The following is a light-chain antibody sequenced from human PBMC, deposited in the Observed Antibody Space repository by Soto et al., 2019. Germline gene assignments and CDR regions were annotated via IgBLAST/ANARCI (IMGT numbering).Light chain of an antibody. J-gene: IGKJ2*01. CDR1: QSISSY. V-gene: IGKV1-39*01. Sequence: DIQMTQSPSSLSASVGDRVTITCRASQSISSYLNWYQQKPGKATKLLIYAASSLQSGVPSRFSGSGSRTDVSLTISSLQPEDFATYYCTQSYSTPQTVGQGTKLEIK. CDR2: AAS. CDR3: TQSYSTPQT.